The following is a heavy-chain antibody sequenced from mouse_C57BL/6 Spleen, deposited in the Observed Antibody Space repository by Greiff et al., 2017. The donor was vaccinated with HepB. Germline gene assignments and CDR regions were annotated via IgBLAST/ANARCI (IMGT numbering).Heavy chain of an antibody. J-gene: IGHJ1*03. CDR2: SRNKANDYTT. V-gene: IGHV7-1*01. Sequence: EVHLVDSGGGLVQSGRSLRLSCATSGFTFSDFYMEWVRQAPGKGLEWIAASRNKANDYTTEYSASVKGRFIVSRDTSQSILYLQMNALRAEDTAIYYCARDEYGDWYFDVWGTGTTVTVSS. CDR3: ARDEYGDWYFDV. D-gene: IGHD1-1*01. CDR1: GFTFSDFY.